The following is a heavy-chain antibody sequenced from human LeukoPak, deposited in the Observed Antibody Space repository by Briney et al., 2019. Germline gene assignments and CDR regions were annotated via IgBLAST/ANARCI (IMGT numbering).Heavy chain of an antibody. D-gene: IGHD4-17*01. J-gene: IGHJ4*02. CDR3: AREAFHGDYDY. CDR1: GYTFTVYY. V-gene: IGHV1-2*04. Sequence: GASVTVSCKASGYTFTVYYMHWVRQAPGQGLEWMGWINPNSGGTNYAQKFQGWVTMTRDTSISTAYMELSRLRSDDTAVYYCAREAFHGDYDYWGQGTLVTVSS. CDR2: INPNSGGT.